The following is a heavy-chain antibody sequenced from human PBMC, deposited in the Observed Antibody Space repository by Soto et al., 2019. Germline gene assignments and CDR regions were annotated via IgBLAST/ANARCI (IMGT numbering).Heavy chain of an antibody. CDR3: ARRSFTTSSRNFDS. D-gene: IGHD3-22*01. V-gene: IGHV4-34*01. J-gene: IGHJ4*02. CDR2: INHSGST. CDR1: GVSFSGYY. Sequence: SETLSLTCAVYGVSFSGYYWSWIRQPPGKGLEWIGEINHSGSTNYNPSLKSRVTISVDTSKNQFSLKLSSVTASDTAVYYCARRSFTTSSRNFDSWGQGTLVTVSS.